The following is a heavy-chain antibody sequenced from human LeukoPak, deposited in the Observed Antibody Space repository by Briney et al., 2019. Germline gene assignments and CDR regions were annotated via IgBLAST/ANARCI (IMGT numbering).Heavy chain of an antibody. V-gene: IGHV4-34*01. Sequence: GSLRLSCAASGFTFSSYAMSWVRQPPGKGLEWIGEINHSGSTNYNPSLKSRVTISVDTSKNQFSLKLSSVTAADTAVYYCARGSLVVVVAATPNFFDYWGQGTLVTVSS. CDR1: GFTFSSYA. J-gene: IGHJ4*02. CDR2: INHSGST. D-gene: IGHD2-15*01. CDR3: ARGSLVVVVAATPNFFDY.